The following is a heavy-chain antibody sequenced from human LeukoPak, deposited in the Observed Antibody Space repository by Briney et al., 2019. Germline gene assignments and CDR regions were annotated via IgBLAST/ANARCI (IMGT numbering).Heavy chain of an antibody. CDR3: AREVGDYVWGSYHPSHFDY. D-gene: IGHD3-16*01. J-gene: IGHJ4*02. Sequence: GGSLRLSCAASGFTFSSYWMSWVRQAPGKGLEWVANIKQDGSEKYYVDSVKGRFTISRDNAKNSLYLQMNSLRAEDTAVYYCAREVGDYVWGSYHPSHFDYWVQGTLVTVSS. CDR2: IKQDGSEK. V-gene: IGHV3-7*01. CDR1: GFTFSSYW.